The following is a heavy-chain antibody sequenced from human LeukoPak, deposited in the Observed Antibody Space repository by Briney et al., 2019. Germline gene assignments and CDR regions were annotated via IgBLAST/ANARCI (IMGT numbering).Heavy chain of an antibody. CDR1: GGSFSGYS. J-gene: IGHJ4*02. V-gene: IGHV4-59*08. Sequence: SETLSLTCTVSGGSFSGYSWSWIRLAPGKGLEWIGHIYYTGSATYSPSLKNRVTISIDTSKNQFSLNLRSVAAADTAMYYCARHKDSGTHPLDYWGQGTLVTVSS. D-gene: IGHD3-10*01. CDR2: IYYTGSA. CDR3: ARHKDSGTHPLDY.